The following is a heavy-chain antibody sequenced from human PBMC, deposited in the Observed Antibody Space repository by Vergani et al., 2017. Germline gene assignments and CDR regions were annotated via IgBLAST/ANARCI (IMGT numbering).Heavy chain of an antibody. CDR1: GYTFTSYY. CDR3: ARQXYYDSSGYYYGHLPDY. CDR2: INPSGGST. V-gene: IGHV1-46*03. D-gene: IGHD3-22*01. J-gene: IGHJ4*02. Sequence: QVQLVQSGAEVKKPGASVKVSCKASGYTFTSYYMHWVRQAPGQGLEWMGIINPSGGSTSYAQKFQGRVTMTRDTSTSTVYMELSSLRSEDTAVYYCARQXYYDSSGYYYGHLPDYWGQGTLVTVSS.